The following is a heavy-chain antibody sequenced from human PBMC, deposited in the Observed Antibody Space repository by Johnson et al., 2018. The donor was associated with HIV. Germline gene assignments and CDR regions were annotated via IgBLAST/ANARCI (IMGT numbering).Heavy chain of an antibody. Sequence: VQLVESGGGVVRPGGSLRLSCAASGFTFDTYGMTCVRQSPGKGLEWVSVITFNGGGTGYADFVKGRFTISRDNAKNSLYLQMNSLRAEDTALYYCAREPQLDTRSNSVARDVWGQGTMVTVSS. CDR3: AREPQLDTRSNSVARDV. CDR2: ITFNGGGT. V-gene: IGHV3-20*04. J-gene: IGHJ3*01. CDR1: GFTFDTYG. D-gene: IGHD1-26*01.